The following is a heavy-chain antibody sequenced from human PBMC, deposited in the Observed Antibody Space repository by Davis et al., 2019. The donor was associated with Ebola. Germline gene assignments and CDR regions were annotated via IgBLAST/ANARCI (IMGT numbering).Heavy chain of an antibody. J-gene: IGHJ3*02. V-gene: IGHV3-30*04. Sequence: GESLKISCAASGFTFSSYAMHWVRQAPGKGLAWVAVISYDGSNIYYADSVKGRFTISRDNSKNTLYLQMNSLRAEDTAVYYCATGIWDAFDIWGQGTMVTVSS. CDR3: ATGIWDAFDI. CDR1: GFTFSSYA. CDR2: ISYDGSNI.